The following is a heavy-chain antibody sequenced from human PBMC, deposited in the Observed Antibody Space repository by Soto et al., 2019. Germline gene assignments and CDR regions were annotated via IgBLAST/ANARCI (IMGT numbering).Heavy chain of an antibody. CDR1: GFTFSSYG. J-gene: IGHJ4*02. D-gene: IGHD3-22*01. CDR3: AKGAPYYYDSSGPAGYW. CDR2: ISYDGSNK. V-gene: IGHV3-30*18. Sequence: PGGSLRLSCAASGFTFSSYGMHWVRQAPGKGLEWVAVISYDGSNKYYADSVKGRFTISRDNSKNTLYLQMNSLRAEDTAVYYCAKGAPYYYDSSGPAGYWWGQGTLVTVSS.